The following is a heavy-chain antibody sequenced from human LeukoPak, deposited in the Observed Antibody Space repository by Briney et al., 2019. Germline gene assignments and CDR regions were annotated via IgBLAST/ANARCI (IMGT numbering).Heavy chain of an antibody. CDR3: ARAYCTNGVCQKYYFDY. Sequence: PSETLSLTCTVSSGSISSSNYYWSWIRQPPGKGLEWIGYIYYSGSTNYNPSLKSRVTISVDTSKNQFSLKLSSVTAADTAVYYCARAYCTNGVCQKYYFDYWGQGTLVTVSS. J-gene: IGHJ4*02. V-gene: IGHV4-61*01. CDR2: IYYSGST. CDR1: SGSISSSNYY. D-gene: IGHD2-8*01.